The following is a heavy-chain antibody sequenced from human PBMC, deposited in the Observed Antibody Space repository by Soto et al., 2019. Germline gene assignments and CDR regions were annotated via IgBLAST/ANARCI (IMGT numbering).Heavy chain of an antibody. D-gene: IGHD2-15*01. CDR2: ISSTSTYI. CDR1: GFPFSDNS. Sequence: GGSLRLSCAASGFPFSDNSMKWVRQAPGKGLEWVSSISSTSTYIFYADSLKGRFTISRDNAKNSLYLQMNSLRAEDTAVYYCARDRCRGGSCYRTYTFDIWGQGTMVTVSS. V-gene: IGHV3-21*01. J-gene: IGHJ3*02. CDR3: ARDRCRGGSCYRTYTFDI.